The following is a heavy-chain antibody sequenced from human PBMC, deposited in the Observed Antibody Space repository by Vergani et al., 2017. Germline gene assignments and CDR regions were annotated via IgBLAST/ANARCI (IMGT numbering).Heavy chain of an antibody. D-gene: IGHD3-3*01. CDR2: INPRGGT. J-gene: IGHJ4*02. V-gene: IGHV1-2*02. CDR3: ARAWFSDWSGYPFN. Sequence: QVQLVQSGAEVKKPGASVKVSCKASGYTFTRYDINWVRQATGQGLEWMGIINPRGGTNYAQKFQGRVTMTRDTSISTAYMELSRLRSDDTAVYYCARAWFSDWSGYPFNWGQGTLVTVSS. CDR1: GYTFTRYD.